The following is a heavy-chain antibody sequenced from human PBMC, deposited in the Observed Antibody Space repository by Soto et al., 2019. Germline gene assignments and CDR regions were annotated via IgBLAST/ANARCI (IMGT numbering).Heavy chain of an antibody. V-gene: IGHV3-64D*08. CDR1: GFTFSSYA. D-gene: IGHD3-3*01. J-gene: IGHJ6*02. CDR3: VKGPYYDFWRGYPLRSHYYYGMDV. Sequence: GRSLRLSCSASGFTFSSYAMHWVRQAPGKGLEYVSAISSNGGSTYYADSVKGRFTISRDNSKNTLYLQMSSLRAEDTAVYYCVKGPYYDFWRGYPLRSHYYYGMDVWGQGTTVTVSS. CDR2: ISSNGGST.